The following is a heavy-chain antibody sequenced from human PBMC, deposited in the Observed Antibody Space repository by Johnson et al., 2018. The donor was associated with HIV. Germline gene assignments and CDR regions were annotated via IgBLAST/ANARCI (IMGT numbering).Heavy chain of an antibody. CDR3: AKDPSVYVTMIVVSRGAFDI. V-gene: IGHV3-20*04. Sequence: VQLVESGGGVVRPGGSLRLSCAASGFTFADYGMSWVRQAPGKGLEWVSGINWNGGSPGYADSVKGRFTISRDNSKNTVYLQMNGLRAEDTAVYFCAKDPSVYVTMIVVSRGAFDIWGQGTMVSVSS. CDR2: INWNGGSP. CDR1: GFTFADYG. J-gene: IGHJ3*02. D-gene: IGHD3-22*01.